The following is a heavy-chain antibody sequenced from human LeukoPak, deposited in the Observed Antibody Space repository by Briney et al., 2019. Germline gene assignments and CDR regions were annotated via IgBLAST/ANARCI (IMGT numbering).Heavy chain of an antibody. J-gene: IGHJ4*02. V-gene: IGHV3-74*01. CDR1: GFTFSSYW. Sequence: GGSLRLSCAASGFTFSSYWMSWVRQAPGKGLVWVSRVNSDESSTSYADSVKGRFTISRDNAKNTLYLQMNSLRAEDTAVYYCAKSGYARGEYFEYWGQGTLVTVSS. D-gene: IGHD3-22*01. CDR3: AKSGYARGEYFEY. CDR2: VNSDESST.